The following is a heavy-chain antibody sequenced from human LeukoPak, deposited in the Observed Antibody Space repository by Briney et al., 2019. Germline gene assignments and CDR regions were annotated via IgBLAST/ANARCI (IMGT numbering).Heavy chain of an antibody. V-gene: IGHV3-23*01. D-gene: IGHD1-26*01. CDR1: GFTFSSYA. CDR3: ANRGSYEYYFDY. Sequence: GGSLRLSCAASGFTFSSYAMSWVRQAPGKGLEWVSAISGSGGSRYYADSVKGRFTISRDNSKNTLYLQMNSLRAEDTAVYYCANRGSYEYYFDYWGQEPRSPSPQ. CDR2: ISGSGGSR. J-gene: IGHJ4*01.